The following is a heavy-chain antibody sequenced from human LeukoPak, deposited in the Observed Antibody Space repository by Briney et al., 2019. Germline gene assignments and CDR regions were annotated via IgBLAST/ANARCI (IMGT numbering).Heavy chain of an antibody. CDR3: AKDPRAYYYDSNGYYPHFDY. V-gene: IGHV3-23*01. D-gene: IGHD3-22*01. Sequence: GGSLRLSCAASGFTFSSYAMSWVRQAPGKGLEWVSAISGSGGSTYYADSVKGRFTISRDNSKNTLYLQINSLRAEDTAVYYCAKDPRAYYYDSNGYYPHFDYWGQGTLVTVSS. CDR1: GFTFSSYA. J-gene: IGHJ4*02. CDR2: ISGSGGST.